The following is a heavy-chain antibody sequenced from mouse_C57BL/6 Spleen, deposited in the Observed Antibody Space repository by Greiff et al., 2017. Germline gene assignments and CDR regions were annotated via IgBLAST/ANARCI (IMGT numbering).Heavy chain of an antibody. J-gene: IGHJ2*01. CDR2: IYPGNSDT. CDR3: TREGANWDYD. V-gene: IGHV1-5*01. Sequence: EVQLQQSGTVLARPGASVKMSCTTSGYTFTSYWMHWVKQRPGQGLEWIGAIYPGNSDTSYNQKFKGKAKLTAVTSASTAYPELSSLTNEDAAVYYCTREGANWDYDWGKGTTLTVSS. D-gene: IGHD4-1*01. CDR1: GYTFTSYW.